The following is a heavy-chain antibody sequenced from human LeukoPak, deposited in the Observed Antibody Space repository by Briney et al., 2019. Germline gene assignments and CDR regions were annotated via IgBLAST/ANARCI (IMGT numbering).Heavy chain of an antibody. Sequence: GASVKVSCKASGYTFPSYDINWVRRATGQGLEWMVRLNPNSGNTGYAQKFQGRVTMTRNTSISTAYMELSSLRSEDTAVYYCARGVLGTTWVYYYYYGMDVWGQGTTVTVSS. CDR3: ARGVLGTTWVYYYYYGMDV. CDR1: GYTFPSYD. V-gene: IGHV1-8*01. CDR2: LNPNSGNT. J-gene: IGHJ6*02. D-gene: IGHD1-1*01.